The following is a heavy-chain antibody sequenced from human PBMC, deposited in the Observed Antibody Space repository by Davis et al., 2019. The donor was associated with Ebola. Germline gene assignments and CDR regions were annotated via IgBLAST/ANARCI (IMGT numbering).Heavy chain of an antibody. Sequence: ASVKVSCKASGYTFTSYDINWVRQATGQGLEWMGWMNPNSVNTGYAQKFQGRVTMTRNTSISTAYMELSSLRSEDTAVYYCATFTVVGASSDYYYYGMDVWGKGTTVTVSS. CDR3: ATFTVVGASSDYYYYGMDV. V-gene: IGHV1-8*01. J-gene: IGHJ6*04. D-gene: IGHD1-26*01. CDR2: MNPNSVNT. CDR1: GYTFTSYD.